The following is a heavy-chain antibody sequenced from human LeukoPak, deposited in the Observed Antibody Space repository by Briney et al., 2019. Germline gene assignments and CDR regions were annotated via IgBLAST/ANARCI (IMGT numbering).Heavy chain of an antibody. CDR3: AKVGRYYGTIDY. V-gene: IGHV3-30*18. J-gene: IGHJ4*02. D-gene: IGHD1/OR15-1a*01. CDR1: GFTFSSYG. CDR2: TSYDGSNK. Sequence: PGGSLRLSCAASGFTFSSYGMHWVRQAPGKGLEWVAATSYDGSNKYYADSVKGRFTISRDNSKNTLYLQMNSLRAEDTAVYYCAKVGRYYGTIDYWAREPWSPSPQ.